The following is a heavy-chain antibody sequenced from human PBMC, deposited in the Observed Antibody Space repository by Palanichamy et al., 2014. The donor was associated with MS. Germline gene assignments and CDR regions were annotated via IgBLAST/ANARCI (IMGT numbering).Heavy chain of an antibody. CDR3: ARDVGFIVGATDWFDP. D-gene: IGHD1-26*01. CDR2: IIPIFGTA. J-gene: IGHJ5*02. V-gene: IGHV1-69*06. Sequence: QVQLVQSGAEVKKPGPSVKVSCKASGGTFSSYAISWVRQAPGQGLEWMGGIIPIFGTANYAQKFQGRVTITADKSTSTAYMELSSLRSEDTAVYYCARDVGFIVGATDWFDPWGQGTLVTVSS. CDR1: GGTFSSYA.